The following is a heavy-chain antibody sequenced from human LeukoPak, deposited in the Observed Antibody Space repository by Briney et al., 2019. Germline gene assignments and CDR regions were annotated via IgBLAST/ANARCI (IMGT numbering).Heavy chain of an antibody. V-gene: IGHV3-66*01. D-gene: IGHD6-6*01. J-gene: IGHJ3*02. CDR1: GFTVSTNY. CDR3: ASYRYGSSFAFDI. Sequence: GGSLRLSCGASGFTVSTNYMSWVRQAPGKGLEWVSIIYSGGSTYYADSVKGRFTISRDNSKNTLYLQMNSLKAEDTAVYYCASYRYGSSFAFDIWGQGTMVTVSS. CDR2: IYSGGST.